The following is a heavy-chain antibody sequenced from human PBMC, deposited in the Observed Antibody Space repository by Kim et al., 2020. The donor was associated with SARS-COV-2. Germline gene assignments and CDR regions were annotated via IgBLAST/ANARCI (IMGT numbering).Heavy chain of an antibody. V-gene: IGHV4-59*08. Sequence: SETLSLTCTVSGASISAYYWSWIRQPPGKGLEWIAYLSDGGDTNYNPSLKTLVTTSVDTSTNQVFLELKSVTAADTAIYYWARHCSASWILFEFVSWGQG. CDR1: GASISAYY. D-gene: IGHD2-15*01. CDR3: ARHCSASWILFEFVS. CDR2: LSDGGDT. J-gene: IGHJ1*01.